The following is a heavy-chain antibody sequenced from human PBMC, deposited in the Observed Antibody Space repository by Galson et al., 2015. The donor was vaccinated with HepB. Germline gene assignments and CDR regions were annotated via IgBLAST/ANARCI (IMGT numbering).Heavy chain of an antibody. CDR2: ISSSSSYI. D-gene: IGHD3-10*01. Sequence: SLRLSCAASGFTFSSYSMNWVRQAPGKGLEWVSSISSSSSYIYYADSVKGRFTISRDNAKNSLYLQMNSLRAEDTAVYYCATYGSGSYYYFDYWGQGTLVTVSS. CDR1: GFTFSSYS. V-gene: IGHV3-21*01. J-gene: IGHJ4*02. CDR3: ATYGSGSYYYFDY.